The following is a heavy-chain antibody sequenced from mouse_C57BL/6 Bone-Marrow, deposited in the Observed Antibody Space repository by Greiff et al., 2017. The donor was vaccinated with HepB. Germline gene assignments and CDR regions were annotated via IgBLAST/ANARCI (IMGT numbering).Heavy chain of an antibody. D-gene: IGHD1-1*01. J-gene: IGHJ1*03. Sequence: EVQVVESGGGLVKPGGSLKLSCAASGFTFSSYAMSWVRQTPEKRLEWVATISDGGSYTYYPDNVKGRFTISRDNAKNNLYLQMSHLKSEDTAMYYCARAAYGSSYRWYFDVWGTGTTVTVS. V-gene: IGHV5-4*01. CDR1: GFTFSSYA. CDR3: ARAAYGSSYRWYFDV. CDR2: ISDGGSYT.